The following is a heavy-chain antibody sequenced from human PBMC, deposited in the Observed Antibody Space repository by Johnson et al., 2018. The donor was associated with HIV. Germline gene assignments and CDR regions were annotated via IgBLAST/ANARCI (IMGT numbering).Heavy chain of an antibody. Sequence: VQLVESGGGVARPGGSLRLSCAASGFTFDDYGMSWVRQAPGKGLEWVSGINWNGGSTAYGDSVKGRFTISRDNAKNPLYLQMKSLRAEDTALYFCARDGRGEQLVDQGDAFDIWGQGTMVTVSS. D-gene: IGHD6-6*01. V-gene: IGHV3-20*04. CDR1: GFTFDDYG. CDR2: INWNGGST. CDR3: ARDGRGEQLVDQGDAFDI. J-gene: IGHJ3*02.